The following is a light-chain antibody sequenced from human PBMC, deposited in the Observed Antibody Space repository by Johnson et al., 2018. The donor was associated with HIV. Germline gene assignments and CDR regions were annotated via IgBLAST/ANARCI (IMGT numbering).Light chain of an antibody. J-gene: IGLJ1*01. CDR1: SSNIGNNS. Sequence: QSVLTQPPSVSAAPGQTVTIPCSGNSSNIGNNSVSWCQRLPGTAPKLLIHDTDERPPGIPDRFSGSKSGTSATLGITGLLTGDEAAYYCGTWKSSLSGGLDVFGTGSKVTVL. CDR3: GTWKSSLSGGLDV. CDR2: DTD. V-gene: IGLV1-51*01.